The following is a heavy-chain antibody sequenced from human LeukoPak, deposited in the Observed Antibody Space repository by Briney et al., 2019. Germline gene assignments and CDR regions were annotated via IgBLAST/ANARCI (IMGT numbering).Heavy chain of an antibody. D-gene: IGHD3-10*01. CDR2: INPNSGDT. Sequence: ASVEVSCKASGYTFTGYYMHWVRQAPGQGLEWMGWINPNSGDTNYAQKFQDRVTMTRDTSISTAFMEVSRLRFDDTALYYCARGSLRYFDYWGQGTLVTVSS. CDR3: ARGSLRYFDY. J-gene: IGHJ4*02. V-gene: IGHV1-2*02. CDR1: GYTFTGYY.